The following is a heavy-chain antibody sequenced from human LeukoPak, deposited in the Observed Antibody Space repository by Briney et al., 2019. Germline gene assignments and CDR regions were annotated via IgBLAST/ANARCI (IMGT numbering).Heavy chain of an antibody. V-gene: IGHV1-8*03. J-gene: IGHJ6*03. Sequence: ASVKVSCTASGYTFTSYDINWVRQATGQGLELMGWMNPNSGNTGYAQKFHGSVTITRNTSISTAYMELSRMRSEDTAVYYCARDMLLSTSIAVTGIMDVWGKGTTVTVSS. CDR1: GYTFTSYD. CDR3: ARDMLLSTSIAVTGIMDV. CDR2: MNPNSGNT. D-gene: IGHD6-19*01.